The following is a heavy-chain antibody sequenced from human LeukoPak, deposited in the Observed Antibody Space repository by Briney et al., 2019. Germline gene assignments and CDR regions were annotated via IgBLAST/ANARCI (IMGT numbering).Heavy chain of an antibody. D-gene: IGHD2-8*02. CDR1: GYNFSTYW. CDR3: ARLDPYRTGDACYLDF. V-gene: IGHV5-51*01. CDR2: IYPGDSHT. Sequence: GESLKISCKGSGYNFSTYWIGWVRQMPGKGLEWMGIIYPGDSHTRYSPSFQGQVTISADKSITTAYLQWSSLKASDTAMYYCARLDPYRTGDACYLDFWGQGTLVTVSS. J-gene: IGHJ4*02.